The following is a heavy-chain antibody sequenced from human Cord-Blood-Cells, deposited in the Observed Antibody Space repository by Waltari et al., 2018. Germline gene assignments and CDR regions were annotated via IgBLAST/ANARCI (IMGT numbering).Heavy chain of an antibody. V-gene: IGHV1-69*01. D-gene: IGHD5-12*01. CDR1: GGTFSSYA. CDR3: ARAFPHGYDYYYYYMDV. J-gene: IGHJ6*03. CDR2: IIPIFGTA. Sequence: QVQLVQSGAEVKKPGSSVKVSCKASGGTFSSYAISWVRKAPGQGLEWMGGIIPIFGTANYAQKFQGRVTITADESTSTAYMELSSLRSEDTAVYYCARAFPHGYDYYYYYMDVWGKGTTVTVSS.